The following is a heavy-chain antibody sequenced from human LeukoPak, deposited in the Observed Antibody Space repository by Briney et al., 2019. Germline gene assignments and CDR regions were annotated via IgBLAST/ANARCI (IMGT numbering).Heavy chain of an antibody. CDR3: ARGSGSSGYYHTDY. V-gene: IGHV1-2*02. CDR2: INPNSGGT. CDR1: GYTFTGYY. D-gene: IGHD3-22*01. Sequence: ASVKVSCKASGYTFTGYYMHWVRQAPGQGLEWMGWINPNSGGTNYAQRFQGRVSMTTDTSISTAYMELSRLRSDDTAVYYRARGSGSSGYYHTDYWGQGTLVTVSS. J-gene: IGHJ4*02.